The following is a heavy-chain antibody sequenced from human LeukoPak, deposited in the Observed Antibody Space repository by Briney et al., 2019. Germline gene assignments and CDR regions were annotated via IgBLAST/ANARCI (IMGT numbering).Heavy chain of an antibody. CDR2: IYHSGST. Sequence: SETLSLTCTVSGGSISSGGYYWSWIRQPPGKGLEWIGYIYHSGSTYYNPSLKSRVTISVDRSKNQFSLKLSSVTAADTAVYYCASGYCSGGSCPSPFDIWGQGTMVTVSS. CDR1: GGSISSGGYY. V-gene: IGHV4-30-2*01. D-gene: IGHD2-15*01. CDR3: ASGYCSGGSCPSPFDI. J-gene: IGHJ3*02.